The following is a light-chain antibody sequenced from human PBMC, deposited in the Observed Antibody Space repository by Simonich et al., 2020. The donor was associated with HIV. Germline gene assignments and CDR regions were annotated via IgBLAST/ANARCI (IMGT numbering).Light chain of an antibody. V-gene: IGKV4-1*01. J-gene: IGKJ2*01. Sequence: DIVMTQSPDSLAVSLGERATIHCKSSQSVFYSSNNKNYLAWYQQKPGQPPKLLIYWASTRESGVPDRFSGSGSGTDFTLTSSSLQAEDVAVYYCQQYYSTPYTFGQGTKLEIK. CDR2: WAS. CDR3: QQYYSTPYT. CDR1: QSVFYSSNNKNY.